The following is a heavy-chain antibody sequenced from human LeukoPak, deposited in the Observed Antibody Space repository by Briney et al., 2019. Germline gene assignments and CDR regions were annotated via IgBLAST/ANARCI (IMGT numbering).Heavy chain of an antibody. J-gene: IGHJ4*02. D-gene: IGHD2-8*01. Sequence: PGGSLRLSCAASGFTFSSYAMSWVRQAPGKGLEWVSAISGSGGSKYYADSVKGRFTISRDNSKNTLYLQMNSLRAEDTAVYYCAKDRRYFTNGVCYGPSDYWGQGTLVTVSS. CDR1: GFTFSSYA. V-gene: IGHV3-23*01. CDR3: AKDRRYFTNGVCYGPSDY. CDR2: ISGSGGSK.